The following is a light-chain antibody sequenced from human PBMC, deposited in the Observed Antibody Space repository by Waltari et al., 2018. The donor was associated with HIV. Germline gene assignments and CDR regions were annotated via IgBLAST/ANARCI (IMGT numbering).Light chain of an antibody. J-gene: IGKJ2*01. CDR1: QRISPIN. CDR2: GTS. V-gene: IGKV3-20*01. CDR3: QHYVSSSLYT. Sequence: VSTQSPGPLSLSPAERATLLCRARQRISPINLAWYQRTPGQAPRLLIFGTSTRATGVPDRFSGSESGTDFTLTSNRLEPEDFAVYFCQHYVSSSLYTFGQGTNLEI.